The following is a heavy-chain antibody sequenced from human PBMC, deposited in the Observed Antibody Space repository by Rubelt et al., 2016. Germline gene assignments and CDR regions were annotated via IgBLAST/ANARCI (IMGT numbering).Heavy chain of an antibody. J-gene: IGHJ3*02. CDR1: GGSFSGYY. CDR2: INHSGST. Sequence: QVQLQQWGAGLLKPSETLSLTCAVYGGSFSGYYWSWIRQPPGKGLEWIGEINHSGSTNYTPAPKQDVTLSLCTANIQFPRKLVFGTAAETGVYYCASKGSSSGAFDIWGQGTTVTVSS. V-gene: IGHV4-34*01. CDR3: ASKGSSSGAFDI. D-gene: IGHD6-6*01.